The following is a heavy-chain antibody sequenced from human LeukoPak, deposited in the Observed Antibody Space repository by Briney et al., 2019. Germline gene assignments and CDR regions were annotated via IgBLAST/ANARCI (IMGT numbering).Heavy chain of an antibody. CDR2: IYYSGST. CDR1: GGSISSYY. CDR3: ASAMVRDTGKYFQH. V-gene: IGHV4-59*01. D-gene: IGHD3-10*01. Sequence: SETLSLTCTVSGGSISSYYWSWIRQPPGKGLEWIGYIYYSGSTNYNPSLKSRVTISVDTSKNQFSLKLSSVTAADTAVYYCASAMVRDTGKYFQHWGQGTLVTVSP. J-gene: IGHJ1*01.